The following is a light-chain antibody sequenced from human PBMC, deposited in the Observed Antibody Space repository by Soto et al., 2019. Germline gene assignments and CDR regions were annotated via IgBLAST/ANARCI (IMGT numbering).Light chain of an antibody. Sequence: DIQMTQSPSSLSASVGDRVTITCRASQSISSYLNWYQQKPGKAPKLPIYAASSLQSEVPSRFSGSGSGTDFTVTISSLQPEDFATYYCQQCYSTSWTFGQGTKVEIK. CDR1: QSISSY. J-gene: IGKJ1*01. CDR3: QQCYSTSWT. CDR2: AAS. V-gene: IGKV1-39*01.